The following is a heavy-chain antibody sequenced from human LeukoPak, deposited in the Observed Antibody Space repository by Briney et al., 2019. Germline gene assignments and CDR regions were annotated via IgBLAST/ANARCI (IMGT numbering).Heavy chain of an antibody. D-gene: IGHD3-10*01. V-gene: IGHV3-30*04. Sequence: GGSLRLSCAASGFSFNTYPMHWVRQAPGKGLEWVAVISNDGNNRYYADSVKGRFTISRDNSNNTLSLQMNGLRVEDTAVYYCARPDDSESFYRANHYWGRGTLVTVS. CDR3: ARPDDSESFYRANHY. J-gene: IGHJ4*02. CDR2: ISNDGNNR. CDR1: GFSFNTYP.